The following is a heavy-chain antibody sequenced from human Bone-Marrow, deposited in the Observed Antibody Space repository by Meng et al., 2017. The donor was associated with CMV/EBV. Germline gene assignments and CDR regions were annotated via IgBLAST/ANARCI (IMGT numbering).Heavy chain of an antibody. D-gene: IGHD3-9*01. Sequence: GESLKISCAASGFTFSSYAMSWIRQAPGKGLEWVSYISSSGSTIYYADSVKGRFTISRDNAKNSLYLQMNSLRAEDTAVYYCARDYTDYDILTGYYISWFDPWGQGTLVTVSS. CDR2: ISSSGSTI. V-gene: IGHV3-11*01. CDR3: ARDYTDYDILTGYYISWFDP. J-gene: IGHJ5*02. CDR1: GFTFSSYA.